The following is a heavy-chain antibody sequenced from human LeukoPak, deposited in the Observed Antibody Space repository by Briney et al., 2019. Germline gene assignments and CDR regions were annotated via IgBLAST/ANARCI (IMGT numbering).Heavy chain of an antibody. CDR1: GASFRAYY. CDR3: ASSRDLYLDAFTSYWYFDV. CDR2: INDSGHG. J-gene: IGHJ2*01. V-gene: IGHV4-34*01. D-gene: IGHD3-16*01. Sequence: SETLSLTCAVYGASFRAYYWSWTRQAPGKGLEWIGEINDSGHGRYNASLKSRVTMSVDTSKNQLSLKLKSVTAADTAVYYCASSRDLYLDAFTSYWYFDVRGRGSLVTVSS.